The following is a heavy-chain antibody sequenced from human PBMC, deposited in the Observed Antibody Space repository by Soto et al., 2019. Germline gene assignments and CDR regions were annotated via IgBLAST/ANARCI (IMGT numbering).Heavy chain of an antibody. V-gene: IGHV1-58*01. CDR3: AADFKLELYGMDV. CDR1: GFTFTSSA. CDR2: IVVGSGNT. J-gene: IGHJ6*02. D-gene: IGHD1-7*01. Sequence: SVKVSCKASGFTFTSSAVQWVRQARGQRLEWIGWIVVGSGNTNYAQKFQERVTITRDMSTSTAYMELSSLRSEDTAMYYCAADFKLELYGMDVWGQGTTVTVS.